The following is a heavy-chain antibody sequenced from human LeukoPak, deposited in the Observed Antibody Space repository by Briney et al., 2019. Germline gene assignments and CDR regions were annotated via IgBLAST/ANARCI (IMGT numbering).Heavy chain of an antibody. CDR2: ISGSGGYT. Sequence: GGSLRLSCAASGFTFSDCRMSWVRQAPGKGLEWVSAISGSGGYTYYADSVKGRFTISRDNSKNTLYLQMNSLRAEDTAVYYCANGYCSGGSCYYYYMDVWGKGTTVTVSS. CDR3: ANGYCSGGSCYYYYMDV. CDR1: GFTFSDCR. D-gene: IGHD2-15*01. V-gene: IGHV3-23*01. J-gene: IGHJ6*03.